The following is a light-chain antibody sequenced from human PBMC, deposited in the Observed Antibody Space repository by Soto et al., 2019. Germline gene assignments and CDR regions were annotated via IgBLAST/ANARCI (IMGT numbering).Light chain of an antibody. J-gene: IGKJ2*01. V-gene: IGKV1-39*01. CDR3: QQSYSAPYT. CDR2: AAS. CDR1: QSIYSS. Sequence: DIPMTQSPSSLSASVGDRVTITCRASQSIYSSLNWYHQKPGKAPKLLIYAASNLQSGVPSRFSGSGSGTDFTLSISSLQPEDFATCYCQQSYSAPYTFGQGTKLEI.